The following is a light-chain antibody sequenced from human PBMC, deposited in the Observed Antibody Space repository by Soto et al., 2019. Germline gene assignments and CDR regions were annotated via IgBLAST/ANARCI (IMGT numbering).Light chain of an antibody. Sequence: DIQLTQSPSFLSASVGDRVTISCRASQGISSYLAWYQQTPGKAPKLLIYASSTLQSGVSSRFSGSGSGTEFTLTISSLPHEDFATYYCQQHNTFPVTFGQGTRLDI. CDR1: QGISSY. J-gene: IGKJ5*01. V-gene: IGKV1-9*01. CDR3: QQHNTFPVT. CDR2: ASS.